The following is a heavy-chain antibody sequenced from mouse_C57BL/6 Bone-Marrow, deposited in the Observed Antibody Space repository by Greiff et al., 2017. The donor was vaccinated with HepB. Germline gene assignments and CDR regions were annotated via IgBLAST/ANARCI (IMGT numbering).Heavy chain of an antibody. V-gene: IGHV2-2*01. CDR1: GFSLTSYG. CDR2: IWSGGST. Sequence: VMLVESGPGLVQPSQSLSITCTVSGFSLTSYGVHWVRQSPGKGLEWLGVIWSGGSTDYNAAFISRLSISKDNSKSQVFFKMNSLQADDTAIYYCARKKDELRRFAYWGQGTLVTVSA. CDR3: ARKKDELRRFAY. J-gene: IGHJ3*01.